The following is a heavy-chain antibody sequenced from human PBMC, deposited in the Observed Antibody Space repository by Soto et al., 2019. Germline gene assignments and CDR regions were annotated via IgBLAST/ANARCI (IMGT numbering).Heavy chain of an antibody. V-gene: IGHV4-59*08. CDR1: RGSISAFY. J-gene: IGHJ3*02. Sequence: PSETLSLTCTVSRGSISAFYWSWIRQPPGKGPEWIGYVYHSGTSYYNPSLESRVTISLDTSKSQFSLKLSSVTAADTAVYYCARYYDSSGYYLDAFDIWGQGTMVTVS. D-gene: IGHD3-22*01. CDR2: VYHSGTS. CDR3: ARYYDSSGYYLDAFDI.